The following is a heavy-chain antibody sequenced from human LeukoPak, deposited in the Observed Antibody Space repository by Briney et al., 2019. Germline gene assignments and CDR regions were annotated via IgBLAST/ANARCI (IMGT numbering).Heavy chain of an antibody. CDR3: ARGVGQYGDYSYYFDY. D-gene: IGHD4-17*01. CDR2: INHSGST. J-gene: IGHJ4*02. CDR1: GGSFSGYY. V-gene: IGHV4-34*01. Sequence: SETLSLTCAVYGGSFSGYYWSWIRQPPGKGLEWIGEINHSGSTNYNPSLKSRVTISVDTSKNQFSLKLCSVTAADTAVYYCARGVGQYGDYSYYFDYWGQGTLVTVSS.